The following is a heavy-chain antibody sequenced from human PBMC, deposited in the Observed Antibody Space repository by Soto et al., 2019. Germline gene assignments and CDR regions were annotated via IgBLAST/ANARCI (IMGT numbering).Heavy chain of an antibody. J-gene: IGHJ4*02. CDR3: ARGGQGIAALAYYFDY. D-gene: IGHD6-6*01. Sequence: GGSLRLSCAASGFTVSSNSMNWVRQAPGKGPEWVSSISNSSSYIYYADSVKGRFTISRDNAKNSQYLQMNSLRAEDTAVYYCARGGQGIAALAYYFDYWGQGTLVTVSS. V-gene: IGHV3-21*01. CDR1: GFTVSSNS. CDR2: ISNSSSYI.